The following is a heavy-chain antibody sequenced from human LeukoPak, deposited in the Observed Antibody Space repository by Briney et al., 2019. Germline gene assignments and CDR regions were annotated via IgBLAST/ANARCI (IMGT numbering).Heavy chain of an antibody. J-gene: IGHJ6*02. CDR3: ARDRELILSSYYYYYGMDV. D-gene: IGHD1-26*01. Sequence: ASVKVSCNTSGYTFTSHAMNWVRQAPGQGLEWMGWINTNTGNPTYAQGFTGRFVFSLDTSVSTAYLQISSLKAEDTAVYYCARDRELILSSYYYYYGMDVWGQGTTVTVSS. V-gene: IGHV7-4-1*02. CDR2: INTNTGNP. CDR1: GYTFTSHA.